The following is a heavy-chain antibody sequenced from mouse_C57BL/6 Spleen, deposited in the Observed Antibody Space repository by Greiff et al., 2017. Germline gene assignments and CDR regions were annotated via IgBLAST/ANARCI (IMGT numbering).Heavy chain of an antibody. V-gene: IGHV1-26*01. D-gene: IGHD1-1*01. Sequence: EVQLQQSGPELVKPGASVKISCKASGYTFTDYYMNWVKQSHGKSLEWIGDINPNNGGTSYNQKFKGKATLTVDKSSSTAYMELRSLTSEDSAVYYGARSNYGSSLYYFDYWGQGTTLTVSS. CDR1: GYTFTDYY. CDR3: ARSNYGSSLYYFDY. CDR2: INPNNGGT. J-gene: IGHJ2*01.